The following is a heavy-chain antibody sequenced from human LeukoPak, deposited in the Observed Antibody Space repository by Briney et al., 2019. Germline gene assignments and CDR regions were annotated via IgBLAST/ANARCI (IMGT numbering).Heavy chain of an antibody. V-gene: IGHV3-30-3*01. CDR2: ISYDGSNK. Sequence: GSLRLSCAASGSTFSSYAIHWVRQAPGKGLEWVAVISYDGSNKYYAASVKGRFTISRDNSKNTLYLQMNSLRAEDTAVYYCARETGSAVGSTDFDYWGQGTLVTVSS. CDR3: ARETGSAVGSTDFDY. J-gene: IGHJ4*02. D-gene: IGHD4-17*01. CDR1: GSTFSSYA.